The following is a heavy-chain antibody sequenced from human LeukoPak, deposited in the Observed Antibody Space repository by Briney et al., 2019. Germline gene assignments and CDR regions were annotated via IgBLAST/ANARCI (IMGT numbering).Heavy chain of an antibody. J-gene: IGHJ2*01. D-gene: IGHD7-27*01. CDR2: ISPNSGGT. CDR1: GYTFSGFY. CDR3: AIQPWGSGNNWYFDL. V-gene: IGHV1-2*02. Sequence: ASVRVSCKPSGYTFSGFYINWGRQAPGHGLEWLGWISPNSGGTDYAQRFQGRVTMTRDTSISTAYMELSSLRSDDTAVYYCAIQPWGSGNNWYFDLWGRGTLVTVSS.